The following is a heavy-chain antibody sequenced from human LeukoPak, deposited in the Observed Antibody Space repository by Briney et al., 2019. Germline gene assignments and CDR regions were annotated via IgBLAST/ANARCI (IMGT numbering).Heavy chain of an antibody. V-gene: IGHV1-69*04. Sequence: SVKVSCQASGGTFSSYAISWVRQAPGQGLEWMGRIIPILGIANYAQKFQGRVTITADKSTSTAYMELSSLRSEDTAVYYCARCVDIVVVPAAMQGWFDPWGQGTLVTVSS. D-gene: IGHD2-2*03. CDR1: GGTFSSYA. J-gene: IGHJ5*02. CDR3: ARCVDIVVVPAAMQGWFDP. CDR2: IIPILGIA.